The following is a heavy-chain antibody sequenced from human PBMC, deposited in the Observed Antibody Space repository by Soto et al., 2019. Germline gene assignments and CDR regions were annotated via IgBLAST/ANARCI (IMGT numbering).Heavy chain of an antibody. V-gene: IGHV3-23*01. J-gene: IGHJ6*02. Sequence: EVQLLESGGGLVQPGGSLRLSCAASGCTFSSYAMSWVRQAPGKGLEWVSAISGSDNSTYYVDSMKGRFTISRDNSKDTLYLQMSSLRADDTAVYYCAPMGVWGQGTTVTVSS. CDR2: ISGSDNST. CDR3: APMGV. CDR1: GCTFSSYA.